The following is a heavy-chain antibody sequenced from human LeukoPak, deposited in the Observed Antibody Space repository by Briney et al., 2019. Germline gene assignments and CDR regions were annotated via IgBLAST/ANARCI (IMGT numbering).Heavy chain of an antibody. CDR3: TTLSIVVAGN. CDR2: IKSKTDGGTI. D-gene: IGHD6-19*01. J-gene: IGHJ4*02. V-gene: IGHV3-15*01. Sequence: GGSLRLSCAASGFTFSNAWMNWVRQAPGKGLECIARIKSKTDGGTIDYAAPVEGRFTISRDDSKNTLYLRMNSLISEDTAVYYCTTLSIVVAGNWGQGTLVTVSS. CDR1: GFTFSNAW.